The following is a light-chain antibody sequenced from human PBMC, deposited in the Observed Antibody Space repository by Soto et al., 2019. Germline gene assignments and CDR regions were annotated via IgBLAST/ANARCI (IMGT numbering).Light chain of an antibody. J-gene: IGKJ4*01. CDR3: QQYNSSPLP. V-gene: IGKV1-5*03. CDR1: QSIGAS. Sequence: DIQMTQSPSTLYASVGDRVTITCRASQSIGASLAWFQQKPGKAPNLLIYKASSLESGVPSRFSGSGSGTEFTLTIRTLQPDDFATYYCQQYNSSPLPFGGGTTVEIK. CDR2: KAS.